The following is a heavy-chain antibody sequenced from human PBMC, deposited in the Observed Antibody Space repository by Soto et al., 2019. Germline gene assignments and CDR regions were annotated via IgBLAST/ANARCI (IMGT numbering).Heavy chain of an antibody. CDR2: IYPGDSDT. D-gene: IGHD6-19*01. Sequence: GESLKISCAGSGYSFTSYWIGWVRQMPGKGLEWRGIIYPGDSDTRYSPSFQGQVTISADKSISTAYLQWSSLKASDTAMYYCARVRYSSGWYVIHWGEGTLVTVYS. CDR3: ARVRYSSGWYVIH. J-gene: IGHJ4*02. CDR1: GYSFTSYW. V-gene: IGHV5-51*01.